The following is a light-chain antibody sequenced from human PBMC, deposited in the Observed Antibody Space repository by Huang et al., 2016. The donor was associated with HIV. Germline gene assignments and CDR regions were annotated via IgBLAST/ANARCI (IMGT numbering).Light chain of an antibody. V-gene: IGKV3-15*01. Sequence: EIVLTKSPATLSVSPGERATLSCRASQSVSGSLAWYQQKPGQAPRLLLYGASTRATGGPARFSGSGSGTEFTLTNGSLQSEDCAVYYCQQYNNFYTFGPGTRVDIK. CDR1: QSVSGS. CDR2: GAS. CDR3: QQYNNFYT. J-gene: IGKJ3*01.